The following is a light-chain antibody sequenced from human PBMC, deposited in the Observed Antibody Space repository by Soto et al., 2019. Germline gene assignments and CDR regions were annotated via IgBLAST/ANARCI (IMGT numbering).Light chain of an antibody. V-gene: IGKV1-33*01. CDR2: DGS. J-gene: IGKJ4*01. Sequence: DIQMTQSPPSQSACVGDSVTITCQATQNIRNYLNWYQHKPGRAPKLLIYDGSSLQTGVPSRFSGSGSGTDFTLIITDLQSEDAATYYCQQYDYVPLTFGGGTKVEI. CDR1: QNIRNY. CDR3: QQYDYVPLT.